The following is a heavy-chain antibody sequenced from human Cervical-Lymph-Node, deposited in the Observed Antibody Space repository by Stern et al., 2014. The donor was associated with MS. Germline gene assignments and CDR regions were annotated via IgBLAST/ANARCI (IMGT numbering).Heavy chain of an antibody. D-gene: IGHD2-21*02. CDR2: IYYSGST. J-gene: IGHJ4*02. Sequence: QVQLQESGPGLVKPSQTLSLICAVSGGSMASSTGGYFWSWIRPPPGKGLEWIGFIYYSGSTYYNPSLKRRTTISVDTSKNQVSLRLTYMTAADTAVYYCARVAYCGGDCSAFDSWGQGTLVTVSS. CDR1: GGSMASSTGGYF. CDR3: ARVAYCGGDCSAFDS. V-gene: IGHV4-31*11.